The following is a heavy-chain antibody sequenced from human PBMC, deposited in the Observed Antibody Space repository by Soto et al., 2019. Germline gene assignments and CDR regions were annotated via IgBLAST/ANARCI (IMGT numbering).Heavy chain of an antibody. Sequence: QVQLLESGGGLVKPGGSLRLSCTASGFSFRDYFMNWIRQAPGKGLEWLSHISSSGSTIYYADSVKGRFTISRDNATNSLSLQIPTLTAEHTPLSSCASPGLARAFPFDHWRQGVLVSVSS. V-gene: IGHV3-11*01. D-gene: IGHD3-16*01. CDR1: GFSFRDYF. CDR3: ASPGLARAFPFDH. CDR2: ISSSGSTI. J-gene: IGHJ4*02.